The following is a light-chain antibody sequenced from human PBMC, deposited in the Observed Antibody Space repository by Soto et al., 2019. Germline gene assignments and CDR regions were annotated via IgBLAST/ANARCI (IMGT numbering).Light chain of an antibody. V-gene: IGKV4-1*01. CDR1: QRVLYSSNNKTY. CDR3: QQYFRPWT. Sequence: DIVMTQSPDSLAVSLGERATINCKSSQRVLYSSNNKTYLAWYQQKPGQPPKLLIYWASTREAGVPDRFSVSGSWTDFTLTISTLQAEDVAVYECQQYFRPWTFGQGTKVEIK. J-gene: IGKJ1*01. CDR2: WAS.